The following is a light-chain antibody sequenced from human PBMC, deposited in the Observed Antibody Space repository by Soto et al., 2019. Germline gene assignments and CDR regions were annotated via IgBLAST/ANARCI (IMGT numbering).Light chain of an antibody. V-gene: IGKV3-20*01. CDR1: QSVSSSY. J-gene: IGKJ3*01. CDR3: QQYSSSFT. CDR2: GAS. Sequence: EIVLTQSPGTLSLSPGERATLSCRASQSVSSSYLASYQQKPGQALRLLIYGASSRATGIPDRFSGSGSGTDFTRTISIREPEYFAVYYCQQYSSSFTFGPGTKVDIK.